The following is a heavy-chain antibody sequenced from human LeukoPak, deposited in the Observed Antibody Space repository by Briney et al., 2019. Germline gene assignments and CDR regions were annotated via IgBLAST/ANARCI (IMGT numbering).Heavy chain of an antibody. D-gene: IGHD2-15*01. CDR2: FDPEDGET. CDR3: ATDSNCSGGSCYRDYYYYGMDV. J-gene: IGHJ6*02. Sequence: ASVKVSCKVSGYTLTELSMHWVRQAPGKGLEWMGGFDPEDGETIYAQKFQGRVTMTEDTSTDTAYMELSSLRSEDTAVYYCATDSNCSGGSCYRDYYYYGMDVWGQGTTVTVSS. V-gene: IGHV1-24*01. CDR1: GYTLTELS.